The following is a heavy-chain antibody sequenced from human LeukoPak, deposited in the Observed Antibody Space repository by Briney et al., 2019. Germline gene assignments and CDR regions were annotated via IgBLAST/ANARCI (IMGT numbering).Heavy chain of an antibody. CDR1: GGSISSSSYY. CDR3: TRDSDAFDI. V-gene: IGHV4-39*07. CDR2: IYYSGST. Sequence: SETLSLTCTVSGGSISSSSYYWGWIRQPPGKGLEWIGSIYYSGSTYYNPSLKSRVTISVDTSKNQFSLKLSSVTAADTAVYYCTRDSDAFDIWGQGTVVTVSS. J-gene: IGHJ3*02.